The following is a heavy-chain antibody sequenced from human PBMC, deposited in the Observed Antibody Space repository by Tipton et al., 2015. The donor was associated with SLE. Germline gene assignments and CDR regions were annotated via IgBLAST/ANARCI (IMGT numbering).Heavy chain of an antibody. Sequence: TLSLTCTVSGASISSGSYYCSWIRQPAGKGLEWIGHIYTSGSATYNPSIKSRITLSLDTSKNQFSLRVNSVTAADTAVYYCARGGGSYYDYWGQGTLVTVSS. V-gene: IGHV4-61*09. CDR2: IYTSGSA. D-gene: IGHD1-26*01. CDR3: ARGGGSYYDY. J-gene: IGHJ4*02. CDR1: GASISSGSYY.